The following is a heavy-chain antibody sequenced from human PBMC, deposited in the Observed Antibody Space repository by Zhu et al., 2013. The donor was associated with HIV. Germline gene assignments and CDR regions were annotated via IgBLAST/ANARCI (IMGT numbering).Heavy chain of an antibody. V-gene: IGHV1-69*17. CDR1: GGSFYNYA. CDR2: IIPDLGMT. J-gene: IGHJ3*02. CDR3: VLDRRGAFDI. D-gene: IGHD3-10*01. Sequence: QVQLVQSGAEVKKPGSSVKVSCRASGGSFYNYAVNWVRQAPGQGLEWMGGIIPDLGMTNYPQRLQGRVTITADISTGTAYMEVASLGPDDTAVYFCVLDRRGAFDIWGQGTLVSVSS.